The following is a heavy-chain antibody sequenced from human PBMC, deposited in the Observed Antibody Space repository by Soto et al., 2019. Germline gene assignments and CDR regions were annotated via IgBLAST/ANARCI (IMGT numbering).Heavy chain of an antibody. J-gene: IGHJ4*02. D-gene: IGHD3-22*01. Sequence: QLQLQESGSGLVKPSQTLSLTCAVSGGSISSGGSSWTWIRQPPGKGLEWIGYIYHSGSTYYNPSLKSRVTIAVDRSKNQFSLKLTSMTAADTAVYYCARGAVVNFDSWGQGTLVTVSS. CDR1: GGSISSGGSS. CDR2: IYHSGST. V-gene: IGHV4-30-2*01. CDR3: ARGAVVNFDS.